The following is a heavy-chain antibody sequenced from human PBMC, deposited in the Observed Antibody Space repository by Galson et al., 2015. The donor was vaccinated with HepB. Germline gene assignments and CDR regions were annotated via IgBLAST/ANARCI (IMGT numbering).Heavy chain of an antibody. Sequence: SVKVSCKASGGTFSSYAISWVRQAPGQGLEWMGGIIPIFGTANYAQKFQGRVTITADESTSTAYMELSSLRSEDTTVYYCARDRDSSSWSSNYYYYGMDVWGQGTTVTVSS. D-gene: IGHD6-13*01. CDR1: GGTFSSYA. J-gene: IGHJ6*02. CDR3: ARDRDSSSWSSNYYYYGMDV. V-gene: IGHV1-69*13. CDR2: IIPIFGTA.